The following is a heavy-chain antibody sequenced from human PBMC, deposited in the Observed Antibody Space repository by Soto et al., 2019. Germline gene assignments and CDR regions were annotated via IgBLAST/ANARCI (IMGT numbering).Heavy chain of an antibody. V-gene: IGHV1-24*01. CDR3: ATGWFGELFPSA. J-gene: IGHJ5*02. CDR1: GYSLRELS. Sequence: ASVKVSCKVSGYSLRELSIHWVRQTPKLVLEWMGAFDPEEAETIYAQKFQGRVVMTEDRSADTAYMELSSLRSEDTAVYYCATGWFGELFPSAWGQGTLVTVSS. D-gene: IGHD3-10*01. CDR2: FDPEEAET.